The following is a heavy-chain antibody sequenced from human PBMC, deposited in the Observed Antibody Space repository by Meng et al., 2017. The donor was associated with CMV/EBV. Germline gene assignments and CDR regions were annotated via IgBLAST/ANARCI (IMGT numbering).Heavy chain of an antibody. D-gene: IGHD4-17*01. J-gene: IGHJ4*02. Sequence: GESLKISCAASGFTFSNYWMHWVRQPPGKGLVWVSRIISDGSSTNYADSVKGRFTISRDNAKNTLYLQMNSLRAEDTAVYYCARDGQRTTLTPFDYRGQGTLVTVSS. V-gene: IGHV3-74*01. CDR1: GFTFSNYW. CDR2: IISDGSST. CDR3: ARDGQRTTLTPFDY.